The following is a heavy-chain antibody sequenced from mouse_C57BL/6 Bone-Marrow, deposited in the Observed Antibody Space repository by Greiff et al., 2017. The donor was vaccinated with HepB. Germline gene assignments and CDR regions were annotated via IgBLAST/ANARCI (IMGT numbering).Heavy chain of an antibody. CDR1: GFNIKDYY. J-gene: IGHJ1*03. V-gene: IGHV14-1*01. CDR3: TTWGYYGSRGRYFDV. D-gene: IGHD1-1*01. CDR2: IDPEDGDT. Sequence: VQLQQSGAELVRPGASVKLSCKASGFNIKDYYMHWVKQRPEQGLEWIGRIDPEDGDTEYDPKFQGKATMTADTSSNTAYLQLSSLTSEDTAVYYCTTWGYYGSRGRYFDVWGTGTTVTVSS.